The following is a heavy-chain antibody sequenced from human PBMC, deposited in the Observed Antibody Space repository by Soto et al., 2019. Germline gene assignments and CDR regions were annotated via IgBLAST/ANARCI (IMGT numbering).Heavy chain of an antibody. CDR3: ARDSFPTTTKGHGIYFYYGVDV. V-gene: IGHV5-51*01. D-gene: IGHD4-4*01. CDR2: IYPGDSDT. CDR1: GYSFTSYW. J-gene: IGHJ6*02. Sequence: GESLKISCKASGYSFTSYWIGWVRQMPGKGLEWMGMIYPGDSDTRYSPSFQGQVIISADKSIRTAYLHWRSLKASDSAMFYCARDSFPTTTKGHGIYFYYGVDVWGQGTTVTVSS.